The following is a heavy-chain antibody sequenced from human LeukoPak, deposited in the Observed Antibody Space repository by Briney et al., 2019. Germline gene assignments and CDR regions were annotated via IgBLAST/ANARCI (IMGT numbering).Heavy chain of an antibody. V-gene: IGHV4-31*03. CDR2: IYYSGST. D-gene: IGHD5-18*01. CDR1: GGSISSGGYY. J-gene: IGHJ4*02. Sequence: SETLSLTCTVSGGSISSGGYYWSWIRQHPGKGLEWIGYIYYSGSTYYNPSLKSRVTISVDTSKNQFSLKLSSVTAADTAVYYCARGGYSYGTFDYWGQRTLVTVSS. CDR3: ARGGYSYGTFDY.